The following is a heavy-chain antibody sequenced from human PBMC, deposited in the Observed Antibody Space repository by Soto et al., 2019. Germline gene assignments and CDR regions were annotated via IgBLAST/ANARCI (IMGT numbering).Heavy chain of an antibody. Sequence: GASVKVSCKVSGYTLTELSMHWVRQAPGKGLERMGGFDPEDGVTIYAQKLRGRVTMTEDTSTDTAYMELSSLRSEDTAVYYCATDGYLGDTYYFDYWGQGTLVTVSS. D-gene: IGHD3-16*01. CDR2: FDPEDGVT. CDR1: GYTLTELS. CDR3: ATDGYLGDTYYFDY. V-gene: IGHV1-24*01. J-gene: IGHJ4*02.